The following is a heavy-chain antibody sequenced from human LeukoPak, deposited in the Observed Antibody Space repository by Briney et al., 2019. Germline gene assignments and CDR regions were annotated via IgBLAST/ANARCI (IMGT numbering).Heavy chain of an antibody. CDR2: INPNSGGT. V-gene: IGHV1-2*02. CDR1: GYTFTGYY. D-gene: IGHD6-6*01. Sequence: GASVKVSCKASGYTFTGYYMHWVRQAPGQGLEWMGWINPNSGGTNYAQKFQGRVTMTRDTSISTAYMELSRLRSDDTAVYYCARVFKSSSWDYYYYMDVWGKGTTVTVSS. J-gene: IGHJ6*03. CDR3: ARVFKSSSWDYYYYMDV.